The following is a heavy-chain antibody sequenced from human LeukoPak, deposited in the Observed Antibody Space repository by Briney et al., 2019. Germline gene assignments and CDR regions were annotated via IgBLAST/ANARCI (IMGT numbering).Heavy chain of an antibody. CDR1: GFTFSSYG. Sequence: GGSPRLSCAASGFTFSSYGMHWVRQAPGKGLEWVAFIRYDGSNRYYADSVKGRFTISRDNSKNTLYLQMNSLRAEDTAVYYCAKDARYCSGGSCYPNAFDICGQGTMVTVSS. D-gene: IGHD2-15*01. J-gene: IGHJ3*02. V-gene: IGHV3-30*02. CDR2: IRYDGSNR. CDR3: AKDARYCSGGSCYPNAFDI.